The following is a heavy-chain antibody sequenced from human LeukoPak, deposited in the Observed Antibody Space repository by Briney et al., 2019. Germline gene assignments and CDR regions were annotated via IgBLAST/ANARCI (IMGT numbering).Heavy chain of an antibody. CDR3: ATVEYSSGWYYFDY. J-gene: IGHJ4*02. CDR1: GYSFTSYW. CDR2: IYPGDSDT. V-gene: IGHV5-51*01. D-gene: IGHD6-19*01. Sequence: GESLQISCQGSGYSFTSYWTGWVRQMPGKGLEWMGIIYPGDSDTRYSPSFQGQVTISADKSISTAYLQWSSLKASDTAMYYCATVEYSSGWYYFDYWGQGTLVTVSS.